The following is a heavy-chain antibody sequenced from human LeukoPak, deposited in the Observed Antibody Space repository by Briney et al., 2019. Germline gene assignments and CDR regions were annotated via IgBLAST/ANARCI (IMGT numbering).Heavy chain of an antibody. V-gene: IGHV3-23*01. CDR3: AKAGDIVVVPAANDAFDI. J-gene: IGHJ3*02. CDR1: GFTFSTYA. Sequence: HAGGSLRLSCAASGFTFSTYAMSWVRQAPGKGLEWVSAISGSGGSTYYADSVKGRFTISRDNSKNTLYLQMNSLRAEDTAVYYCAKAGDIVVVPAANDAFDIWGQGTMVTVSS. D-gene: IGHD2-2*01. CDR2: ISGSGGST.